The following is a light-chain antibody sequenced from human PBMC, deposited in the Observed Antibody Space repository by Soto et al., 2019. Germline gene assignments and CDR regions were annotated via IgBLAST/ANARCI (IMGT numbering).Light chain of an antibody. V-gene: IGKV3-11*01. Sequence: EIVLTQSPATLSLSPGERATLSCRASQSVSSYLAWYQQKPGQAPRLLIYDASNRATGIPARFSGSGSGTDFTLTISSLEPEDFAVYYCLQHKSWPFTFGQGTKLELK. CDR2: DAS. J-gene: IGKJ2*01. CDR1: QSVSSY. CDR3: LQHKSWPFT.